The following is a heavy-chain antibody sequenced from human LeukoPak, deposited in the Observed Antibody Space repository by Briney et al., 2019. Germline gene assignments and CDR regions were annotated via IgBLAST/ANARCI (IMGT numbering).Heavy chain of an antibody. J-gene: IGHJ5*02. D-gene: IGHD6-6*01. V-gene: IGHV3-23*01. CDR2: VSGSGGST. CDR3: AKGAPYSSSLSNYFDP. Sequence: GGSLRLSCAASGFTFNNYGMTWVRQAPGKGLEWVSSVSGSGGSTHYADSVKGRFTISRDNSKNTLYLQMNSLRAEDTAVYYCAKGAPYSSSLSNYFDPWGQGTLVTVSS. CDR1: GFTFNNYG.